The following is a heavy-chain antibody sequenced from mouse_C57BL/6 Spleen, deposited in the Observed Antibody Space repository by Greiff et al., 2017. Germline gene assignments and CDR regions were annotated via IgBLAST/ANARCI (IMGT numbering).Heavy chain of an antibody. Sequence: QVQLQQSGAELMKPGASVKLSCKATGYTFTGYWIEWVKQRPGHGLEWIGEILPGSGSTNYNEKFKGKATFTEDTSSNTAYMQLSSLTTEDSAIYYCGRSNWGWYVDVWGTGTTVTVSS. J-gene: IGHJ1*03. V-gene: IGHV1-9*01. CDR1: GYTFTGYW. CDR3: GRSNWGWYVDV. CDR2: ILPGSGST. D-gene: IGHD4-1*01.